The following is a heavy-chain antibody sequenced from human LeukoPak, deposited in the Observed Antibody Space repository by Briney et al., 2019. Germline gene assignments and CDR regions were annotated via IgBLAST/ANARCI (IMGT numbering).Heavy chain of an antibody. CDR3: ARLFGVVIPLDY. J-gene: IGHJ4*02. D-gene: IGHD3-3*01. CDR2: ISYDGTNK. CDR1: GFTFSRYA. Sequence: GGSLRLSCAASGFTFSRYAMYWVRQAPGKGLEWVAVISYDGTNKYYADSVKGRFTISRDNSKNTLYLQMNSLRAEDTAVYYCARLFGVVIPLDYWGQGTLVTVSS. V-gene: IGHV3-30*04.